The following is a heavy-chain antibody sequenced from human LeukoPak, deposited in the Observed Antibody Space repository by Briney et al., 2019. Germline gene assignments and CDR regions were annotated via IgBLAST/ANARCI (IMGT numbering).Heavy chain of an antibody. V-gene: IGHV3-23*01. CDR2: IRGSGGST. CDR1: GFTFSSYA. Sequence: GGSLRLSCAASGFTFSSYAMSWVRQARGKGLEWVSAIRGSGGSTYYADYVKGRFTISRDNSKNTLYLQMNSLRAEDTAVYYCAKQRGTAMVGYYFDYWGQGTLVTVSS. CDR3: AKQRGTAMVGYYFDY. D-gene: IGHD5-18*01. J-gene: IGHJ4*02.